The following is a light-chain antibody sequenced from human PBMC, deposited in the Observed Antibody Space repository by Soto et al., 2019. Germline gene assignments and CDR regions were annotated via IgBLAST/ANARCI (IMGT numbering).Light chain of an antibody. CDR3: QSYDSSLSVLYV. Sequence: QSVLTRPPSVSGAPGRRVAISYTGSSSNIGAGYDVHGYQQLPGTAPKLLIYGNSNRPSGVPDRFSGSKSGTSASLAITGLQAEDKADYYCQSYDSSLSVLYVFGTGTKVTVL. J-gene: IGLJ1*01. CDR2: GNS. V-gene: IGLV1-40*01. CDR1: SSNIGAGYD.